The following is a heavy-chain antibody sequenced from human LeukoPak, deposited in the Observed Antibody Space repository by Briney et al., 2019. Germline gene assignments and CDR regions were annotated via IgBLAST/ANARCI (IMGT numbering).Heavy chain of an antibody. CDR1: GFTFNNYA. D-gene: IGHD6-19*01. J-gene: IGHJ2*01. CDR2: ISTSGGST. V-gene: IGHV3-23*01. CDR3: AKSMTLQWRGFFDL. Sequence: GGSLRLSCAASGFTFNNYAMGWVRQAPGKGLEWVSVISTSGGSTYYADSVRGRFTISRDNSKNTLYLQKNSLRADDTAIYYCAKSMTLQWRGFFDLWGRGTHVTVSS.